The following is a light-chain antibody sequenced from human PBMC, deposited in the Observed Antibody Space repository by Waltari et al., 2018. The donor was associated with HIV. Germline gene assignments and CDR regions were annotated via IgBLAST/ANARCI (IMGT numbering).Light chain of an antibody. J-gene: IGLJ2*01. CDR1: SSDIGSHT. V-gene: IGLV1-44*01. CDR3: AACDDSLNGDVV. CDR2: TNK. Sequence: QSVLTQPPSASVTPGQRVTISCSGSSSDIGSHTVNWYQQLPGTAPRLLIYTNKQRPSGVPDRFSGSKSGTSASLVISGLQSEDEADYFCAACDDSLNGDVVFGGGTKLTVL.